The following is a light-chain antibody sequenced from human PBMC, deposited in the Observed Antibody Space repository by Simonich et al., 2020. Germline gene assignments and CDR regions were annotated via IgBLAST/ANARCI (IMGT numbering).Light chain of an antibody. CDR2: KDS. Sequence: SYELTQPSSVPVSPGQTARIPCSGDVLAKKYARWFQQKPGKAPVLVIYKDSERPSGIPERFSGSSSGTTVTLTISGAQVEDEADYYCYSAADNNWVFGGGTKLTVL. CDR3: YSAADNNWV. CDR1: VLAKKY. V-gene: IGLV3-27*01. J-gene: IGLJ3*02.